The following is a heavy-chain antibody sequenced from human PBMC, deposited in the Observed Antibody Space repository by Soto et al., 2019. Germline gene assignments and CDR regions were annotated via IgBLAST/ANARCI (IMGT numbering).Heavy chain of an antibody. V-gene: IGHV3-33*01. D-gene: IGHD3-22*01. J-gene: IGHJ3*02. Sequence: GGSLRLSCAASGFTFSSYGMHWVRQAPGKGLEWVAVIWYDGSNKYYADSVKGRFTISRDNSKNTLYLQMNSLRAEDTAVYYCARGAALSGSYTYYYDSSGYYPDAFDIWGQGTMVTVSS. CDR3: ARGAALSGSYTYYYDSSGYYPDAFDI. CDR1: GFTFSSYG. CDR2: IWYDGSNK.